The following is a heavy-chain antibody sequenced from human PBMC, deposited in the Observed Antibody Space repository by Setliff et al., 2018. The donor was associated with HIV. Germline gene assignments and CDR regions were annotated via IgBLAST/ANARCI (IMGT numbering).Heavy chain of an antibody. V-gene: IGHV4-39*01. D-gene: IGHD2-2*01. CDR1: GGSMSSSSYY. CDR2: IYYSGAT. J-gene: IGHJ6*01. CDR3: ARGPSGRAPAPARAPHYYGLDL. Sequence: PSETLSLTCTVSGGSMSSSSYYWGWIRQTPDKGLEWIGIIYYSGATYYNPSLTSRVTISVDTSRNQFSLKLRSVTAADTAVYYCARGPSGRAPAPARAPHYYGLDLWGPGTTVTVS.